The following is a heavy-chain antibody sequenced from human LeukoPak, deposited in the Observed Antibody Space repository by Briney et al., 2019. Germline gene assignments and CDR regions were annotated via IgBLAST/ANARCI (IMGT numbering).Heavy chain of an antibody. CDR1: GFTFSTYS. Sequence: PGGSLRLSCAASGFTFSTYSMNWVRQAPGKGLEWVAVISYDGSNKYYAASVKGRFTISRDNSKNTLYLQMSSLRTEDTAMYYCASEGIAAAADIWGQGTMVIVSS. J-gene: IGHJ3*02. CDR2: ISYDGSNK. V-gene: IGHV3-30*03. D-gene: IGHD6-13*01. CDR3: ASEGIAAAADI.